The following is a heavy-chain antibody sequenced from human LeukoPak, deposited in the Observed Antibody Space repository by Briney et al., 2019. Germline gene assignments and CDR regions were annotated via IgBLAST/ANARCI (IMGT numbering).Heavy chain of an antibody. CDR1: GGSFSGYY. Sequence: SETLSLTCAVYGGSFSGYYWSWIRQPPGKGLEWIGEINHSGSTNYNPSLKSRVTISVDTSKNQFSLKLSPVTAADTAVYYCARCKGGYDCDSWGQGTLVTVSS. J-gene: IGHJ4*02. CDR3: ARCKGGYDCDS. CDR2: INHSGST. D-gene: IGHD5-12*01. V-gene: IGHV4-34*01.